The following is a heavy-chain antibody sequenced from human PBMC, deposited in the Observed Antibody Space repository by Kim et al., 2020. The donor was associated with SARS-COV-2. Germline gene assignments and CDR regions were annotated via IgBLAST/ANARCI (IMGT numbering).Heavy chain of an antibody. V-gene: IGHV4-34*01. CDR1: GGSFSGYY. CDR3: ARVGDITMVRGVIPQSYFDY. Sequence: SETLSLTCAVYGGSFSGYYWSWIRQPPGKGLEWIGEINHSGSTNYNPSLKSRVTISVDTSKNQFSLKLSSVTAADTAVYYCARVGDITMVRGVIPQSYFDYWGQGTLVTVSS. J-gene: IGHJ4*02. D-gene: IGHD3-10*01. CDR2: INHSGST.